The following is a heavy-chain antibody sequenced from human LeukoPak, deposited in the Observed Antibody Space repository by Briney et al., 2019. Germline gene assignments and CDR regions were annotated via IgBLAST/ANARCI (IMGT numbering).Heavy chain of an antibody. Sequence: ASVKVSCKASGYTFTSYGISWVRQAPGQGLEWMGWISAYNGNTNYAQKLQGRVTMTTDTSTSTAYMELRSLRSDDTAVYYCASLTPFLGYCSGVSCYPYWGQGTLVTVSS. J-gene: IGHJ4*02. CDR3: ASLTPFLGYCSGVSCYPY. CDR1: GYTFTSYG. V-gene: IGHV1-18*01. CDR2: ISAYNGNT. D-gene: IGHD2-15*01.